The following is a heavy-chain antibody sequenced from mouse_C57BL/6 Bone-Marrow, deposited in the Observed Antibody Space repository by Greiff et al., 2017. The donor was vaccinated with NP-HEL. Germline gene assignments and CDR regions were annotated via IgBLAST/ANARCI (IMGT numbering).Heavy chain of an antibody. V-gene: IGHV1-64*01. Sequence: QVQLQQPGAELVKPGASVKLSCKASGYTFTSYWMHWVKQRPGHGLEWIGMIHPNSGSTNYNEKFKSKATLTVDKSSSTAYMQLSSLTSEDSAVYYCASRGYYSNYVAMDYWGQGTSVTVSS. CDR2: IHPNSGST. D-gene: IGHD2-5*01. J-gene: IGHJ4*01. CDR3: ASRGYYSNYVAMDY. CDR1: GYTFTSYW.